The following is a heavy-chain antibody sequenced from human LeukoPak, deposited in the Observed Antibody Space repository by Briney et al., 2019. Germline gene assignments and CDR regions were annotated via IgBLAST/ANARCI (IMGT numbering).Heavy chain of an antibody. CDR1: GGTFTHFV. CDR3: AREPLGYYYMDV. J-gene: IGHJ6*03. D-gene: IGHD3-3*01. Sequence: GASVKVSCKASGGTFTHFVISWLRQAPGQGLEWMGVIDPSGGSTSYAQTFQGRVTMTRDTSTSTIYMELSSLRSEDTAVYYCAREPLGYYYMDVWGTGTTVTISS. V-gene: IGHV1-46*01. CDR2: IDPSGGST.